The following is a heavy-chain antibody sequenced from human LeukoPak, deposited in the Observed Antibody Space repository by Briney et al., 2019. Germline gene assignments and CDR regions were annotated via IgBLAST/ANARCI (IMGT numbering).Heavy chain of an antibody. CDR1: GYTFSSYT. J-gene: IGHJ4*02. CDR3: ARDPVGGAGY. D-gene: IGHD2-21*01. Sequence: GASVKVSCKASGYTFSSYTMNWVRQAPGQGLEWMGWISTNTGNPTYAQGFTGRFVFSLDTSVSTACLQISSLKAEDTAVYYCARDPVGGAGYWGQGTLVTVSS. V-gene: IGHV7-4-1*02. CDR2: ISTNTGNP.